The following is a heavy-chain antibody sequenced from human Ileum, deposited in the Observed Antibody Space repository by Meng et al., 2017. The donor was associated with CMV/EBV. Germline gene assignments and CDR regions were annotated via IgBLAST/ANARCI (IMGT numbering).Heavy chain of an antibody. CDR3: AREGGVVVPAASRYYYYGMDV. D-gene: IGHD2-2*01. V-gene: IGHV1-8*01. J-gene: IGHJ6*02. Sequence: ASVKVSCKASGYTFTSYDINWVRQATGQGLEWMGWMNPNSGNTGHAQKFQGRVTMTRNTSISTAYMELSSLRSEDTAVYYCAREGGVVVPAASRYYYYGMDVWGQGTTVTVSS. CDR1: GYTFTSYD. CDR2: MNPNSGNT.